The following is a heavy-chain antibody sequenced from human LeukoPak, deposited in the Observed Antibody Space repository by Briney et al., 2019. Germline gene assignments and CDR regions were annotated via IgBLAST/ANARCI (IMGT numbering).Heavy chain of an antibody. Sequence: SETLSLTCTVSGYSISSGYYWGWIRQPPGKGLEWIGRIFTRGSTKYNPSLKSRVTISVDTSKNQFSLKLSSVTAADTAVYYCAREGKITMVRGVIRYYYMDVWGKGTTVTISS. D-gene: IGHD3-10*01. CDR1: GYSISSGYY. CDR2: IFTRGST. V-gene: IGHV4-38-2*02. J-gene: IGHJ6*03. CDR3: AREGKITMVRGVIRYYYMDV.